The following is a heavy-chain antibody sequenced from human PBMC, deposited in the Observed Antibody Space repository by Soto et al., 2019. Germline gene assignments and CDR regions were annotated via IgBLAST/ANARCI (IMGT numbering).Heavy chain of an antibody. CDR1: VGTFSSYA. Sequence: SVKVSCKASVGTFSSYASSWVRQAPGQGLEWMGGIIPIFGTANYAQKFQGRVTITADESTSTAYMELSSLRSEDTAVCYFARYVPSAGYYYGIDVWGQGTTVTVSS. V-gene: IGHV1-69*13. CDR3: ARYVPSAGYYYGIDV. CDR2: IIPIFGTA. D-gene: IGHD2-2*01. J-gene: IGHJ6*02.